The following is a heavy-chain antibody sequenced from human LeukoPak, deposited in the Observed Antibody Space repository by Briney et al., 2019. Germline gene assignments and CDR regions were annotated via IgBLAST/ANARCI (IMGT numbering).Heavy chain of an antibody. CDR2: IYYSGST. J-gene: IGHJ3*02. CDR3: ARTGYSGSAFDI. CDR1: GVSISSYY. V-gene: IGHV4-59*01. Sequence: SETLSLTCAVSGVSISSYYWSWIRQPPGKGLEWIGYIYYSGSTNYNPSLKSRVTISVDTSKNQFSLKLSSVTAADTAVYYCARTGYSGSAFDIWGQGTMVTVSS. D-gene: IGHD1-1*01.